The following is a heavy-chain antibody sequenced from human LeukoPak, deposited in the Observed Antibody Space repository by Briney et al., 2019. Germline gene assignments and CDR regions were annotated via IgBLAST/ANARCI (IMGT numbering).Heavy chain of an antibody. D-gene: IGHD2-21*02. V-gene: IGHV1-8*01. J-gene: IGHJ4*02. CDR1: GYTFTSYD. CDR3: ARGHSDCGGDCYVDY. Sequence: GASVKVSCKASGYTFTSYDFNWVRQATGQGLEWMGWMNPNSGNTGYAQKFQGRVTMTRNTSISTAYMELSSLRSEDTAVYYCARGHSDCGGDCYVDYWGQGTLVTVPS. CDR2: MNPNSGNT.